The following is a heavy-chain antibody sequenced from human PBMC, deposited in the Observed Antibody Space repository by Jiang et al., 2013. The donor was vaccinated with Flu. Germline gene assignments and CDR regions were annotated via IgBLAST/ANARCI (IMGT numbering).Heavy chain of an antibody. V-gene: IGHV4-59*01. CDR3: ARGDYGDPYYFDY. D-gene: IGHD4-17*01. J-gene: IGHJ4*02. CDR2: IYYSGST. Sequence: GSGLVKPSETLSLTCTVSGGSISSYYWSWIRQPPGKGLEWIGYIYYSGSTNYNPSLKSRVTISVDTSKNQFSLKLSSVTAADTAVYYCARGDYGDPYYFDYWGQGTLVTVSS. CDR1: GGSISSYY.